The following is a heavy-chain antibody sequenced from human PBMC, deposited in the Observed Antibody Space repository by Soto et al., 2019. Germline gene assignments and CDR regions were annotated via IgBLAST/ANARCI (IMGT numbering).Heavy chain of an antibody. J-gene: IGHJ4*02. Sequence: QVQLVQSGGEAKKPGASVKVSCKASGYTFTSYGISWVRQAPGQGLEWMGWISGYNGNTNYAQKLQGRVTMTTDTSTSTGYMELRSLRYDDTAVYYCARALNDYGVGGFVDYWGQGTLVTVSS. D-gene: IGHD4-17*01. V-gene: IGHV1-18*01. CDR2: ISGYNGNT. CDR1: GYTFTSYG. CDR3: ARALNDYGVGGFVDY.